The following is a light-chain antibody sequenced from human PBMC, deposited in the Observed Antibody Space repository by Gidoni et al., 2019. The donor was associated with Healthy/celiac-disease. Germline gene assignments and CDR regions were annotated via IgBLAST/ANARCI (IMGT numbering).Light chain of an antibody. CDR3: QQRSNWLT. J-gene: IGKJ4*01. CDR2: DAS. Sequence: EIVLTQSPATLSLSPGERATLSCRARQSVSSYLAWDQQKPGQAPRLLIYDASTRATGIPARFSGSGSGTDFTLTISSLEPEDFAVYYCQQRSNWLTFGGGTKVEIK. V-gene: IGKV3-11*01. CDR1: QSVSSY.